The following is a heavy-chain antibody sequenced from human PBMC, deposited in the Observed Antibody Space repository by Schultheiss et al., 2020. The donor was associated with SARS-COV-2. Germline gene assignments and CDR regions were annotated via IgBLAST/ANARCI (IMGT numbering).Heavy chain of an antibody. D-gene: IGHD5/OR15-5a*01. Sequence: LSLTCAVYGGSFSGYYWSWIRQPPGKGLEWIGEINHSGSTNYNPSLKSRVTISVDTSKKQFSLKLSSVTAADTAVYYCARGLYEDSIYYYYGMDVWGQGTTVTVSS. CDR3: ARGLYEDSIYYYYGMDV. CDR2: INHSGST. V-gene: IGHV4-34*01. CDR1: GGSFSGYY. J-gene: IGHJ6*02.